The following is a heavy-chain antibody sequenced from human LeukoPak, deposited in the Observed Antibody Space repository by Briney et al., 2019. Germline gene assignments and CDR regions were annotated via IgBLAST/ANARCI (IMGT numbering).Heavy chain of an antibody. J-gene: IGHJ3*02. CDR3: ARGFIAAAGTFDAFDI. D-gene: IGHD6-13*01. Sequence: SETLSLTCTVSGGSISSYSWSWIRQPAGKGLEWIGRIYPSGSTKYNPSLKSRVTMSLDTSKNQFSLKLSSVTAADTAVYYCARGFIAAAGTFDAFDIWGQGTMVTVSS. CDR1: GGSISSYS. V-gene: IGHV4-4*07. CDR2: IYPSGST.